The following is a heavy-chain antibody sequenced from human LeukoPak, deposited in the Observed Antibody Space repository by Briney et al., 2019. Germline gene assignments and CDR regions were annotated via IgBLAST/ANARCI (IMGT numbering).Heavy chain of an antibody. J-gene: IGHJ3*02. CDR1: GFTFSSYG. CDR3: AKDPRDGHGNWNAFDI. V-gene: IGHV3-30*18. CDR2: ISYDGSKK. Sequence: QPGRSLRLSCAASGFTFSSYGMHWIRQAPGKGLEWAAVISYDGSKKYYADSVKGRFTISRDSSKNTLYLQIDSLGAGDMAVYYCAKDPRDGHGNWNAFDIWGQGTKVIVSS. D-gene: IGHD2-21*01.